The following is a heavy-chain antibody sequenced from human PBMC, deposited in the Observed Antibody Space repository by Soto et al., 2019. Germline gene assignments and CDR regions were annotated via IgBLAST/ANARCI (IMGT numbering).Heavy chain of an antibody. D-gene: IGHD3-9*01. CDR1: GGSFSGYY. CDR2: INHSGST. J-gene: IGHJ5*02. Sequence: QVQLQQWGAGLLKPSETLSLTCAVYGGSFSGYYWSWICQPPGKGLEWIGEINHSGSTNYNPSLKSRVTISVDTSKNQFSLKLSSVTAADTAVYYCARTLRYFKWIDPWGQGTLVTVSS. CDR3: ARTLRYFKWIDP. V-gene: IGHV4-34*01.